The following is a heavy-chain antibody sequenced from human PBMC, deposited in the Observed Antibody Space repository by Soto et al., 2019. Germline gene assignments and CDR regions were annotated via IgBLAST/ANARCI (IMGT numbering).Heavy chain of an antibody. CDR1: GFTFSSYA. V-gene: IGHV3-30-3*01. J-gene: IGHJ6*02. CDR3: AKDGGYSYGYSPRYYYGMDV. CDR2: ISYDGSNK. Sequence: GGSLRLSCAASGFTFSSYAMHWVRQAPGKGLEWVAVISYDGSNKYYADSVKGRFTISRDNSKNTLYLQMNSLRAEDTAVYYCAKDGGYSYGYSPRYYYGMDVWGQGTTVTVS. D-gene: IGHD5-18*01.